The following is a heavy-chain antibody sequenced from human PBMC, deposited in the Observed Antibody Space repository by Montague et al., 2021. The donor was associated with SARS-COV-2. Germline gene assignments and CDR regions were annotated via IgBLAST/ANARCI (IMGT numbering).Heavy chain of an antibody. V-gene: IGHV4-39*01. CDR3: ARPLNLYYYGSGSYSSWFDP. D-gene: IGHD3-10*01. CDR1: GGSISSSSYY. Sequence: SETLSLTCTVSGGSISSSSYYWGWISQPPGKGLEWIGSIYYGGSTYYNPSLKSRVTISVDTSKNQFSLKLSSVTAADTAVYYCARPLNLYYYGSGSYSSWFDPWGQGTLVTVSS. CDR2: IYYGGST. J-gene: IGHJ5*02.